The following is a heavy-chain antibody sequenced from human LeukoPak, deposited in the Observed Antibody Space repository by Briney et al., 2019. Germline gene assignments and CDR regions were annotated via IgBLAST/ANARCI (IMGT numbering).Heavy chain of an antibody. J-gene: IGHJ4*02. CDR1: GFTFSAYW. V-gene: IGHV3-7*01. Sequence: GGSLRLSCEASGFTFSAYWMSWVRQAPGKGLEWLANIKPDGSDKQYVDSVKGRFTISRDNAKNSLYLEMNSLRAEDTAVYYCATPMRSISSPAGWGQGTLVTVSS. CDR3: ATPMRSISSPAG. D-gene: IGHD3-3*02. CDR2: IKPDGSDK.